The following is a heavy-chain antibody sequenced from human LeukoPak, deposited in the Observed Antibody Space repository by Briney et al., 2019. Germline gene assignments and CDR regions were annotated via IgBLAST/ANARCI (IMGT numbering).Heavy chain of an antibody. CDR1: GGTFSSYA. Sequence: GGSVKVSCKASGGTFSSYAISWVRQAPGQGLEWMGWFSVYNGRTNYAQKLQGRVSMTTDTSTSTVYMELRKLRSDDTAVYYCAREGEYCGGGSCYPSDAMDVWGQGTPVTVSS. V-gene: IGHV1-18*01. D-gene: IGHD2-15*01. J-gene: IGHJ6*02. CDR3: AREGEYCGGGSCYPSDAMDV. CDR2: FSVYNGRT.